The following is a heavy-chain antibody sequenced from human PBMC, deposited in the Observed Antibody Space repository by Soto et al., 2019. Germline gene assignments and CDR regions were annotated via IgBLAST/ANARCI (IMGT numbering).Heavy chain of an antibody. D-gene: IGHD3-3*01. Sequence: SETLSRTCTVSGGSVSSGSYYWSWIRQPPGKGLEWIGYIYYSGSTNYNPSLKSRVTISVGTSKNQFSLKLSSVTAADTAVYYCARDRLEYDFWSGHYPTYYYYYGMDVWGQGTTVTVSS. J-gene: IGHJ6*02. V-gene: IGHV4-61*01. CDR2: IYYSGST. CDR1: GGSVSSGSYY. CDR3: ARDRLEYDFWSGHYPTYYYYYGMDV.